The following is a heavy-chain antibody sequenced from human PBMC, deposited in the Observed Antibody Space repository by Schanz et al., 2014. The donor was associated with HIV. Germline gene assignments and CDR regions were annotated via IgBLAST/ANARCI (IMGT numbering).Heavy chain of an antibody. V-gene: IGHV3-23*01. Sequence: VQLLESGGGLVQPGGSLRLSCAAAGFTLSNFAMSWVRQAPGKGLEWVSSISGSGVSTFYAGSVKGRFAISRDKSKNTLYLQMNSLRVEDTAVYYCAKMARSVAANTNFDYWGQGTLVTVSS. J-gene: IGHJ4*02. CDR2: ISGSGVST. CDR3: AKMARSVAANTNFDY. CDR1: GFTLSNFA. D-gene: IGHD6-19*01.